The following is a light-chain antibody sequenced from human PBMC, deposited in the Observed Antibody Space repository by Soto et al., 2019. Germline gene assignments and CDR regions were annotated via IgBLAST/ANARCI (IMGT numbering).Light chain of an antibody. Sequence: DIPLTQSPSTLSPSIGDRVTITCRASRSISDWLAWYQQKPGKAPKLLIFDASSLKSGVPSRFSGSGSGTEFTLTISSLQPDDVATYYCLQYDSYSWTFGQGTKVDI. J-gene: IGKJ1*01. CDR1: RSISDW. CDR3: LQYDSYSWT. V-gene: IGKV1-5*01. CDR2: DAS.